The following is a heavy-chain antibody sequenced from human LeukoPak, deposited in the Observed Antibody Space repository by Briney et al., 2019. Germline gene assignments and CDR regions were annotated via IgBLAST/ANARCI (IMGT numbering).Heavy chain of an antibody. CDR3: ARYDYWSGYYPLDL. D-gene: IGHD3-3*01. CDR1: GFAFNMYG. V-gene: IGHV3-30*02. CDR2: IRYDASNE. J-gene: IGHJ4*02. Sequence: GGSLRLSCVASGFAFNMYGMHWVRQAPGKGLQWVAFIRYDASNEYCVESVKGRFTISRDNTENTLYLQMNSLRAEDTAVYYCARYDYWSGYYPLDLWGQGTLVTVSS.